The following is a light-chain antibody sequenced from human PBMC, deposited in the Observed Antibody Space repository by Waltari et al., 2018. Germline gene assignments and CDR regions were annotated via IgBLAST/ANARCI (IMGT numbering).Light chain of an antibody. Sequence: QSALTQPPSASGSPGPSVTIPCTATSSDVGGFNYVSWYQQHPGKAPKLMIYEVSKWPSGVPDRFSGSKSGNTASLTVSGLQAEDEGDYYCSSYAGTNNVVFGGGTKLTVL. CDR3: SSYAGTNNVV. V-gene: IGLV2-8*01. CDR2: EVS. CDR1: SSDVGGFNY. J-gene: IGLJ2*01.